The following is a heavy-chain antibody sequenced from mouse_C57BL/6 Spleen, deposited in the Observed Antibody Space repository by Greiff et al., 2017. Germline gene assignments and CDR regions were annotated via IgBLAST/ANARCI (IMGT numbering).Heavy chain of an antibody. CDR3: TRDGGSSGYYFDY. CDR1: GFTFSSYA. Sequence: KLVESGEGLVKPGGSLKLSCAASGFTFSSYAMSWVRQTPEKRLEWVAYISSGGDYIYYADTVKGRFTISRDNARNTLYLQMSSLKSEDTAMYYCTRDGGSSGYYFDYWGQGTTLTVSS. V-gene: IGHV5-9-1*02. CDR2: ISSGGDYI. J-gene: IGHJ2*01. D-gene: IGHD3-2*02.